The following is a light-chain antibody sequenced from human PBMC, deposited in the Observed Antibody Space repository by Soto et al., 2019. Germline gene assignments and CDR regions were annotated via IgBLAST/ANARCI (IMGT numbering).Light chain of an antibody. V-gene: IGLV2-8*01. J-gene: IGLJ2*01. CDR1: SSDVGGYNY. Sequence: QSVLTQPPSASGSPGQSVTISCTGTSSDVGGYNYVSWYQQHPGKAPKLMIYEVSKRPLGVPDRFSGSKSGNTASLTVSGLQAEYEADYYCSSYAGSSNVVFGGGTKLTVL. CDR2: EVS. CDR3: SSYAGSSNVV.